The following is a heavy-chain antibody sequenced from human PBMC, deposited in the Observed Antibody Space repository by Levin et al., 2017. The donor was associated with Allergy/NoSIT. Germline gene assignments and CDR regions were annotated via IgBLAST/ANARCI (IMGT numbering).Heavy chain of an antibody. CDR1: GGSISSYY. Sequence: SCTVSGGSISSYYWSWIRQPPGKGLEWIGYIYYSGSTNYNPSLKSRVTISVDTSKNQFSLKLSSVTAADTAVYYCAAHYDFWSGLDYWGQGTLVTVSS. CDR2: IYYSGST. CDR3: AAHYDFWSGLDY. D-gene: IGHD3-3*01. J-gene: IGHJ4*02. V-gene: IGHV4-59*01.